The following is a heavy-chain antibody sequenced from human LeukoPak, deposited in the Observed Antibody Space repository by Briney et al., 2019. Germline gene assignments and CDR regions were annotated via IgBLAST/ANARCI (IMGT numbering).Heavy chain of an antibody. V-gene: IGHV4-30-4*08. Sequence: SETLSLTCTVSGGSISSGDYYWSWIRQPPGKGLEWIGYIYYSGSTYYNPSLKSRVTISVDTSKNQFSLKLSSVTAADTAVYYCARLRGEYYFDYWGQGTLVTVSS. CDR3: ARLRGEYYFDY. J-gene: IGHJ4*02. CDR2: IYYSGST. CDR1: GGSISSGDYY. D-gene: IGHD3-16*01.